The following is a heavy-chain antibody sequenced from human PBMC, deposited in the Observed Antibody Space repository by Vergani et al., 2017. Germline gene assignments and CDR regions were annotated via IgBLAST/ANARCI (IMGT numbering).Heavy chain of an antibody. CDR1: GFTFSSYA. V-gene: IGHV3-30-3*01. J-gene: IGHJ4*02. D-gene: IGHD4-17*01. CDR2: ISYDGSNK. Sequence: VQLVESGGGLVQPGRSLRLSCAASGFTFSSYAMHWVRQAPGKGLEWVAVISYDGSNKYYADSVKGRFTISRDNSKNTLYLQMNSLRAEDTAVYYCATLGVTTLDYWGQGTLVTVSS. CDR3: ATLGVTTLDY.